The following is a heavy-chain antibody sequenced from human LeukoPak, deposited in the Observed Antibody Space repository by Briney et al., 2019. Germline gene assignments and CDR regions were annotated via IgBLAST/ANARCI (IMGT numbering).Heavy chain of an antibody. CDR1: GGSISSSAYY. Sequence: SETLSLTCTVSGGSISSSAYYWGWVRQPPGKGLEWIGSIHYSGSTYHNPSLKSRVTISIDTSKNQFSLKLSSVTAADTAVYYCARTGYCSSTSCSKLENWFDPWGQGTLVTVSS. CDR2: IHYSGST. D-gene: IGHD2-2*01. J-gene: IGHJ5*02. V-gene: IGHV4-39*07. CDR3: ARTGYCSSTSCSKLENWFDP.